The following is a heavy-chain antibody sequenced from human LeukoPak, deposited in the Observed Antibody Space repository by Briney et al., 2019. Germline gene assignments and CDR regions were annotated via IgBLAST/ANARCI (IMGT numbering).Heavy chain of an antibody. J-gene: IGHJ4*02. Sequence: GGSLRLSCAASEFAFGSYAMTWVRQAPGKGPEWVAAISDSGDNTYYTESTRGRFTISRDNSKNTLYLQMNSLRAEDTAVYYCASHRGYCSGGTCYSAFFDYWGQGTLVTVSS. CDR1: EFAFGSYA. CDR2: ISDSGDNT. CDR3: ASHRGYCSGGTCYSAFFDY. D-gene: IGHD2-15*01. V-gene: IGHV3-23*01.